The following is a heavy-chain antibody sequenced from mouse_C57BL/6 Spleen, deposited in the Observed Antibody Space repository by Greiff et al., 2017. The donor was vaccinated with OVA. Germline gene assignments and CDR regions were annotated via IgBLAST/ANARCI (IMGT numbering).Heavy chain of an antibody. J-gene: IGHJ1*03. CDR3: TRGEDYYGSSYGYFDV. CDR2: IYPGNSDT. Sequence: VQLQQSGTVLARPGASVKMSCKTSGYTFTSYWMHWVKQRPGQGLEWIGAIYPGNSDTSYNQKFKGKAKLTAVTSASTAYMELSSLTNEDSAVYYCTRGEDYYGSSYGYFDVWGTGTTVTVSS. CDR1: GYTFTSYW. D-gene: IGHD1-1*01. V-gene: IGHV1-5*01.